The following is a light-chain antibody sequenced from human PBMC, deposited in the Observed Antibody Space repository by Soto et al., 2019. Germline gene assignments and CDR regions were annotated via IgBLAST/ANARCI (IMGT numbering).Light chain of an antibody. Sequence: EIVLTQSSGTLSLSPGERATLSCRASQSVSSSYLAWYQQKPGQAPRLLIYGASSRATGIPDRFSGSGSGTDFTLTISRLEPEDFAVYYCQKYGSSPGTFGQGTKVEIK. V-gene: IGKV3-20*01. CDR3: QKYGSSPGT. J-gene: IGKJ1*01. CDR2: GAS. CDR1: QSVSSSY.